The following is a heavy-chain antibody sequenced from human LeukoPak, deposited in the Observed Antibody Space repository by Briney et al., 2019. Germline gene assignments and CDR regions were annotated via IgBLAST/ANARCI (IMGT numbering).Heavy chain of an antibody. V-gene: IGHV3-74*01. CDR2: ISTDGKST. CDR3: VRDYQFIQEV. D-gene: IGHD2-2*01. CDR1: GFIFSNYG. J-gene: IGHJ6*02. Sequence: HAGGSLRLSCAASGFIFSNYGMHWVRQAPGKGLMWVSLISTDGKSTRYAESVKGRFTISRDNAKNALYLQMDILRVEDTALYFCVRDYQFIQEVWGQGTTVTVSS.